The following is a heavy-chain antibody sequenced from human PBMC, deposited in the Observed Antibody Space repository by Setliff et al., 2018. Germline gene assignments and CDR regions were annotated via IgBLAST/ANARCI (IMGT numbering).Heavy chain of an antibody. D-gene: IGHD3-9*01. CDR2: ISSSGSTI. V-gene: IGHV3-48*04. Sequence: GGSLRLSCAASGFTFSSYWMNWVRQAPGKGLEWVSYISSSGSTIYYADSVKGRFTISRDNAKNSLYLQMNSLRAEDTAVYYCACPDILTGLFDYWGQGTLVTVSS. CDR3: ACPDILTGLFDY. J-gene: IGHJ4*02. CDR1: GFTFSSYW.